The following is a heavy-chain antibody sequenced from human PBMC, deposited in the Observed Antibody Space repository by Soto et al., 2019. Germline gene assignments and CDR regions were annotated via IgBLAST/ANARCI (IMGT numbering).Heavy chain of an antibody. D-gene: IGHD3-22*01. J-gene: IGHJ4*02. Sequence: QLQLQESGPGLVKPSETLSLTCTVSGGSISSSSYYWGWIRQPPGKGLEWIGSIYYSGSTYYNPSLKSRVAISVDTAKNQFPLKVGFVTAADPAVYYCARLVYDSSGYRPGWGQGTLVTVSS. V-gene: IGHV4-39*01. CDR3: ARLVYDSSGYRPG. CDR2: IYYSGST. CDR1: GGSISSSSYY.